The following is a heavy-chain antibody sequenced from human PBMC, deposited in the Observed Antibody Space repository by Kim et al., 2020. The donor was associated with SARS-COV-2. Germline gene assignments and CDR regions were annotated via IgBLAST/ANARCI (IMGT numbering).Heavy chain of an antibody. D-gene: IGHD4-17*01. Sequence: GGSLRLSCAASGFTFSSYWMSWVRQAPGKGLEWVANIKQDGSEKYYVDSVKGRFTISRDNAKNSLYLQMNSLRAEDTAVYYCARDLPRATTVTTSPWFDPWGQGTLVTVSS. CDR2: IKQDGSEK. V-gene: IGHV3-7*01. CDR3: ARDLPRATTVTTSPWFDP. J-gene: IGHJ5*02. CDR1: GFTFSSYW.